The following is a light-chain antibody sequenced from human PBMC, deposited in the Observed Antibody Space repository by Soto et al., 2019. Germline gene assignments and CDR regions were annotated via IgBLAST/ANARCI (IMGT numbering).Light chain of an antibody. Sequence: IVMTQAPATLSVSPGERATLSCRAGQSISNNLAWYQQKPGQAPRLLIYVASTRATGIPARFTGSGSGTEFTLTFSSLQSEDFAFYYCQQYSNWPRTFGQGTKV. CDR2: VAS. V-gene: IGKV3-15*01. CDR1: QSISNN. CDR3: QQYSNWPRT. J-gene: IGKJ1*01.